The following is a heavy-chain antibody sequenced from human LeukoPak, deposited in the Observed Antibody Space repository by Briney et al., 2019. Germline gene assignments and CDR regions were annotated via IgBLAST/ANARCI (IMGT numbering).Heavy chain of an antibody. J-gene: IGHJ4*02. V-gene: IGHV3-30*18. CDR2: ISYDGNNK. Sequence: GGSLRLSCAASGFTFSSYNMNWVRQAPGKGLEWVAVISYDGNNKYYADSVKGRFTISRDNSKNTLFLQMNSLRAEDTAVYYCAKGVDYCSGGSCPADYWGPGTLVTVSS. CDR1: GFTFSSYN. CDR3: AKGVDYCSGGSCPADY. D-gene: IGHD2-15*01.